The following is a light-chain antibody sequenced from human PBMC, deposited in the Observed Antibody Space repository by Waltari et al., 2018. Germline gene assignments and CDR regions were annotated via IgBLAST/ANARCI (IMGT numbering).Light chain of an antibody. CDR3: QSYDANTVV. CDR1: SGTIGSNY. V-gene: IGLV6-57*03. J-gene: IGLJ2*01. Sequence: FILTQPHSMSESPGKTVTISCTRSSGTIGSNYVQWYQQRPGSVPTTVIYEADQRPSGVPGRFSGSIDSASNSASLTISGLKTEDEADYYCQSYDANTVVFGGGTKLTVL. CDR2: EAD.